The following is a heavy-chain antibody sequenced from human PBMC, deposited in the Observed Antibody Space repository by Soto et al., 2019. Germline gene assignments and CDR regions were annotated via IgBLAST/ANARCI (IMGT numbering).Heavy chain of an antibody. CDR3: AKALPDSSGWDYYFDY. CDR1: GFTFSSYA. D-gene: IGHD6-19*01. CDR2: ISGSGGST. J-gene: IGHJ4*02. V-gene: IGHV3-23*01. Sequence: GGSLRLSCAASGFTFSSYAMSWVRQAPGKGLEWVSAISGSGGSTYYADSVKGRFTISRDNSKNTLYLQMNSLRAEDTAVYYCAKALPDSSGWDYYFDYWGQGTLVTVSS.